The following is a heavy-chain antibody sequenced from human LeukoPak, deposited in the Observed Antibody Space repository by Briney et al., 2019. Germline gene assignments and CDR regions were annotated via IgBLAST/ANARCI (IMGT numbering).Heavy chain of an antibody. CDR1: EFTFSSYS. J-gene: IGHJ4*02. V-gene: IGHV3-48*01. CDR2: ISSSSSTI. Sequence: PGGSLRLSCAASEFTFSSYSMNWVRQAPGKGLEWVSYISSSSSTIYYADSVKGRFTISRDNAKNSLYLQMNSLRAEDTAVYYCARGGGGWYSFFDYWGQGTLVTVSS. CDR3: ARGGGGWYSFFDY. D-gene: IGHD6-19*01.